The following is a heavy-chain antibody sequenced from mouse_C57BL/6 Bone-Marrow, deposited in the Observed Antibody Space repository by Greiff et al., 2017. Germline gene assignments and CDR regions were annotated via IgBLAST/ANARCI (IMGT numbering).Heavy chain of an antibody. Sequence: VQLQQSGAELARPGASVKLSCKASGYTFPSYGISWVKQRTGQGLEWIGEIYPRSGNTYYNEKFQGKATLTADKSSSTAYMELRSLTSEDSAVYFCANLTGYYFDYWGQGTTLTVSS. CDR1: GYTFPSYG. V-gene: IGHV1-81*01. CDR3: ANLTGYYFDY. D-gene: IGHD4-1*01. J-gene: IGHJ2*01. CDR2: IYPRSGNT.